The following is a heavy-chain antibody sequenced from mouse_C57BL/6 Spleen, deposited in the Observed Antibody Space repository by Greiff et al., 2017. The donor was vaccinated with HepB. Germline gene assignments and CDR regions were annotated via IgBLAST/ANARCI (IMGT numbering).Heavy chain of an antibody. V-gene: IGHV14-2*01. CDR1: GFNIKDYY. CDR3: ARVGDWDWYFDV. CDR2: IDPEDGAT. D-gene: IGHD4-1*01. J-gene: IGHJ1*03. Sequence: EVKLMESGAELVKPGASVKLSCTASGFNIKDYYMHWVKQRTEQGLEWIGRIDPEDGATKYAPKFQGKATITADTSSNTSYLQRSSLTSEDTAVYYCARVGDWDWYFDVWGTGTTVTVSS.